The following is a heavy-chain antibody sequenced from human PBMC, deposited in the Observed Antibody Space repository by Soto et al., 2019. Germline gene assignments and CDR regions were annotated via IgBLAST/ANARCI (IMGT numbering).Heavy chain of an antibody. D-gene: IGHD2-2*01. V-gene: IGHV3-30-3*01. CDR1: GFTFSSYA. CDR3: ARGDVDALNILVVPPATYYGMDL. J-gene: IGHJ6*02. Sequence: PGGSLRLSCAASGFTFSSYAMHWVRQAPGKGLEWVAVISYDGSNKYYADSVKGRFTISRDNSKNTLYLQMNSLRAEDTAVYYCARGDVDALNILVVPPATYYGMDLCGQATTATIS. CDR2: ISYDGSNK.